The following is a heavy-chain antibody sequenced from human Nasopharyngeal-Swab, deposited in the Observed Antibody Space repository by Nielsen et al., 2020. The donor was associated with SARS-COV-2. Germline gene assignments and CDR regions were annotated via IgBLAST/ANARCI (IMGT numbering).Heavy chain of an antibody. Sequence: ASVKVSCKASGYIFSSYPMHWVRQAPGQGLEWMGWTNAGNGDTKYSQNFQGRLTITRDTFARTAYMEVSSLRSEDTAVYYCVREGLYRSSSDVDYWGQGTLVTVSS. D-gene: IGHD6-6*01. V-gene: IGHV1-3*01. J-gene: IGHJ4*02. CDR3: VREGLYRSSSDVDY. CDR1: GYIFSSYP. CDR2: TNAGNGDT.